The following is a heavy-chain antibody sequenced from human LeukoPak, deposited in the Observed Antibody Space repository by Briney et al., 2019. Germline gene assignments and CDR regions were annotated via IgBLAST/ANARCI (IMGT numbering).Heavy chain of an antibody. CDR1: GFTFSSYE. CDR2: ISRSGNTK. V-gene: IGHV3-48*03. CDR3: ARDGDIAVAAHFDQ. D-gene: IGHD6-19*01. Sequence: PGGSLRLSCAVSGFTFSSYEMNWVRHDPGKGLQWVSYISRSGNTKYYADSMKGRFTISRDNAENSLFLQMNSLRAEDTAVYYCARDGDIAVAAHFDQWGQGTLVTVSS. J-gene: IGHJ4*02.